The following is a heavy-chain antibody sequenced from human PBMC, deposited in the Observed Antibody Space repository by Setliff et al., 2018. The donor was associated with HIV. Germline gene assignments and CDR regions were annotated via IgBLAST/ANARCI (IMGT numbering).Heavy chain of an antibody. CDR3: ATLRSNWYPY. CDR2: FDPEDGKT. J-gene: IGHJ4*02. V-gene: IGHV1-24*01. D-gene: IGHD6-13*01. Sequence: GASVKVSCKVSGYTLTELSMHWVRQAPGKGLEWMGGFDPEDGKTIYARKFQGRVTMTADTSTDTAYMELSSLRSEDPAVYYCATLRSNWYPYWGQGTLVTVSS. CDR1: GYTLTELS.